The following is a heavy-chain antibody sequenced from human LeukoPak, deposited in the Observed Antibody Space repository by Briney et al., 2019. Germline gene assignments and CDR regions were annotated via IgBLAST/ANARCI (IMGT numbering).Heavy chain of an antibody. V-gene: IGHV1-69*04. D-gene: IGHD3-10*01. Sequence: SVKVSCKASGGTFSSYAISWVRQAPGQGLEWMGRIIPILGIANYAQKFQGRVTITADKSTSTAYMELSSLRSDDTAVYYCARVTMVRGSFDYWGQGTLVTVSS. CDR2: IIPILGIA. CDR3: ARVTMVRGSFDY. J-gene: IGHJ4*02. CDR1: GGTFSSYA.